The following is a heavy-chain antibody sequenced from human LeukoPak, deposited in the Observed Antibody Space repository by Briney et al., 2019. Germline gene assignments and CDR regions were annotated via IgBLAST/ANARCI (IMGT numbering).Heavy chain of an antibody. CDR2: ISYSGST. Sequence: SETLSLTCTVTSGSISGYYWSWIRQPPGKGLEWVGYISYSGSTNYNPSLKSRVTISVDTSKNQFSLKLSSVTAADTAIYYCARDGRAGSLFAYWGQGTLVTVSS. J-gene: IGHJ4*02. CDR1: SGSISGYY. CDR3: ARDGRAGSLFAY. D-gene: IGHD6-19*01. V-gene: IGHV4-59*01.